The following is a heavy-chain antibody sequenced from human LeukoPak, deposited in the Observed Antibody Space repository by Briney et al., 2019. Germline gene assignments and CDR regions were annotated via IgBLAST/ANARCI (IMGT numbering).Heavy chain of an antibody. V-gene: IGHV4-39*01. CDR1: GGSISSSSFY. D-gene: IGHD3-10*01. Sequence: SETLSLTCTVSGGSISSSSFYWGWIRQPPRKGLEWIGSIYDSGRTFYNPSLKSRVTISVDTSKNQSSLKLSSVTDADTAVYYCASVRYGSGSYLGYWGQGTLVTVSS. CDR2: IYDSGRT. CDR3: ASVRYGSGSYLGY. J-gene: IGHJ4*02.